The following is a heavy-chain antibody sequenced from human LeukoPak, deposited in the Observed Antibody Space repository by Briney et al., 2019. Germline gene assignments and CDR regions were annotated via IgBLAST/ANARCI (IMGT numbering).Heavy chain of an antibody. V-gene: IGHV3-21*01. CDR2: ISSSSSYI. D-gene: IGHD1-26*01. CDR1: GFTFSSYA. J-gene: IGHJ4*02. CDR3: ARDGGDSGSYFDY. Sequence: PGGSLRLSCAASGFTFSSYAMTWVRQAPGKGLEWVSSISSSSSYIYYADSVKGRFTISRDNAKNSLYLQMNSLRAEDTAVYYCARDGGDSGSYFDYWGQGTLVTVSS.